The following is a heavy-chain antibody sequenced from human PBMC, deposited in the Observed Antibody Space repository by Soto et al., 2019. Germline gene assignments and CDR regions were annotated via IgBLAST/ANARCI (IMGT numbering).Heavy chain of an antibody. CDR3: AKVRHSGYDDHSSYYYGMDV. J-gene: IGHJ6*02. Sequence: LRLSCAASGLTFSSYAMSWVRHAPGKGLELVSAISGSGGSTYYADSVKGRFTISRDNSKNTLYLQMNSLRAEDTAVYYCAKVRHSGYDDHSSYYYGMDVWGQGTTVTAP. D-gene: IGHD5-12*01. V-gene: IGHV3-23*01. CDR1: GLTFSSYA. CDR2: ISGSGGST.